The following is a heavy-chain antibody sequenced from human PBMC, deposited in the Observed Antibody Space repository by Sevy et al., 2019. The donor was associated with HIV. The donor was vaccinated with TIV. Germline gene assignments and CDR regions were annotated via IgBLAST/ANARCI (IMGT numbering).Heavy chain of an antibody. CDR3: ATLIVGISYLRL. CDR1: GYRLSELS. D-gene: IGHD1-26*01. V-gene: IGHV1-24*01. J-gene: IGHJ4*02. Sequence: ASVKVSCNVSGYRLSELSTYWVRQTPAKGLEGMGGFDPEYDDPIYAQNFQGRVTMTEDTSTDTAYMELSSLTSEDTAVYYCATLIVGISYLRLWGPGTLVTVSS. CDR2: FDPEYDDP.